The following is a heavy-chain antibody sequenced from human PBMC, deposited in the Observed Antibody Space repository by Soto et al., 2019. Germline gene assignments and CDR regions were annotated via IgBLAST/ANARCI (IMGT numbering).Heavy chain of an antibody. CDR2: INHSGST. D-gene: IGHD3-22*01. Sequence: SETLSLTCVVYGGSFSGYYWNWIRQPPGKGLEWIGEINHSGSTNYNPSLKSRVAISVDTSKNQFSPKMSSVTASDTAIYYCATLTYSSGGAGRWGQGTLVTVSS. CDR1: GGSFSGYY. V-gene: IGHV4-34*01. CDR3: ATLTYSSGGAGR. J-gene: IGHJ4*02.